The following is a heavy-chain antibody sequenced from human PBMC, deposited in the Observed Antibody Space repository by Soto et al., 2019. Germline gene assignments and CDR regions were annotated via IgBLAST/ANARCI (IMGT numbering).Heavy chain of an antibody. V-gene: IGHV3-7*01. D-gene: IGHD6-19*01. CDR2: IHQDGDKR. CDR3: ARATCSSGFCYGPSFDS. J-gene: IGHJ4*02. Sequence: EVQLVESGGTLVQPGGSLRLSCVASGFTSSNYCMNWVRQASGKGLEWVANIHQDGDKRCYVESVRGRFTISRDNAKNSLFLEMNSLRVEDTAVYYCARATCSSGFCYGPSFDSWGQGTLVTVSS. CDR1: GFTSSNYC.